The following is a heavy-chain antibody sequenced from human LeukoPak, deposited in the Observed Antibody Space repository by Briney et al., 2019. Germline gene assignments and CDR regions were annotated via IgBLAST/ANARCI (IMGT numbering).Heavy chain of an antibody. Sequence: GGSLRLSCAASGFTLSSYWMSWVRQAPGKGLEWVANIKYDGSEKDYVDSVKGRFTISRDNAKSSLYLQMNSLRAEDTAVYYCARDIEAAGLFFDYWGQGTLVTVSS. CDR3: ARDIEAAGLFFDY. CDR2: IKYDGSEK. CDR1: GFTLSSYW. V-gene: IGHV3-7*01. J-gene: IGHJ4*02. D-gene: IGHD6-13*01.